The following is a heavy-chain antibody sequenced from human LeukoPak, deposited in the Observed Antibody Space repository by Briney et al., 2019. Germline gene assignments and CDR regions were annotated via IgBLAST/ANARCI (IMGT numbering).Heavy chain of an antibody. CDR2: INHSGST. CDR3: ARVAAAGNWFDP. CDR1: GGSFSGYY. D-gene: IGHD6-13*01. V-gene: IGHV4-34*01. Sequence: PSEPLSLTCAVYGGSFSGYYWSWIRQPPGKGLEWIGEINHSGSTNYNPSLKSRVTISVDTSKNQFSLKLSSVTAADTAVYYCARVAAAGNWFDPWGQGTLVTVSS. J-gene: IGHJ5*02.